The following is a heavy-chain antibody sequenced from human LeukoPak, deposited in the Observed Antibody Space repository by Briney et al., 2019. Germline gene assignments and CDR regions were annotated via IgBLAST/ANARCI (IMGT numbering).Heavy chain of an antibody. V-gene: IGHV3-23*01. CDR3: AKYNGQLLEQWYYDY. CDR2: IDKNDATT. Sequence: PGGSLRLSCAASGFTFSNYAMSWVRQAPGKGLEWVSSIDKNDATTNYADSARGRFTISRDNSKNTLHLQMSSLRAEDAAVYYCAKYNGQLLEQWYYDYWGQGTLVTVSS. J-gene: IGHJ4*02. D-gene: IGHD1/OR15-1a*01. CDR1: GFTFSNYA.